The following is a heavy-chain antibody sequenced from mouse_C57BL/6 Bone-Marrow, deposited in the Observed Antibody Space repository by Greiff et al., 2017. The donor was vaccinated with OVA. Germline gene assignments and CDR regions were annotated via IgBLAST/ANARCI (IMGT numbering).Heavy chain of an antibody. CDR3: AKGSYDYDWFAY. Sequence: VQLQQPGAGLVKPGASVKLSCKASGYTFTSYWMHWVKQRPGRGLEWIGRIDPNSGGTKYNEKFKSKATLTVDKPYSTAYMQLSSLTSEDSAVYYCAKGSYDYDWFAYWGQGTLVTVSA. CDR2: IDPNSGGT. CDR1: GYTFTSYW. D-gene: IGHD2-4*01. J-gene: IGHJ3*01. V-gene: IGHV1-72*01.